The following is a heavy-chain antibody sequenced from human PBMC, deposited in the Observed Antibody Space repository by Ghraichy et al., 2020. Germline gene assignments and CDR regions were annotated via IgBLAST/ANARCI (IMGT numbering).Heavy chain of an antibody. J-gene: IGHJ3*01. Sequence: GGSLRLSCSASGFTFSDFAMHWVRQVPGGRLEDVSISYNGHVTHYDDSMKDRFTISRDDSQNTLYLQMSRLRPEDTAVYYCVKAAVTTVSGGAFDLWGQGTLVTVSS. CDR3: VKAAVTTVSGGAFDL. CDR2: ISYNGHVT. V-gene: IGHV3-64D*06. D-gene: IGHD4-17*01. CDR1: GFTFSDFA.